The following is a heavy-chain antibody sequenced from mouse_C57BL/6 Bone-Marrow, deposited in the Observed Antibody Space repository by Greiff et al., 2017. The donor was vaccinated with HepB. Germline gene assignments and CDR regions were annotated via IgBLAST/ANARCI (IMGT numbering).Heavy chain of an antibody. Sequence: EVKVEESEGGLVQPGSSMKLSCTASGFTFSDYYMAWVRQVPEKGLEWVANINYDGSSTYYLDSLKSRFIISRDNAKNILYLQMSRLKSEDTATYYCARGDYGSSYPYFDYWGQGTTLTVSS. V-gene: IGHV5-16*01. CDR2: INYDGSST. J-gene: IGHJ2*01. CDR1: GFTFSDYY. CDR3: ARGDYGSSYPYFDY. D-gene: IGHD1-1*01.